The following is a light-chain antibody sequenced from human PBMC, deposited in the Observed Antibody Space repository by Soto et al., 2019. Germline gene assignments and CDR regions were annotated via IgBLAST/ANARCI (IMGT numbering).Light chain of an antibody. J-gene: IGKJ1*01. CDR1: QSVSSSY. CDR3: QQYGSSPRT. CDR2: GAS. Sequence: EIVLTQSPGILSLSPGERATLSCRASQSVSSSYLAWHQQKPGQAPRLLIYGASTRATGIPDRFSGSGSGTDFTLTISRLEPEDFAVYYCQQYGSSPRTFGQGTKVEIK. V-gene: IGKV3-20*01.